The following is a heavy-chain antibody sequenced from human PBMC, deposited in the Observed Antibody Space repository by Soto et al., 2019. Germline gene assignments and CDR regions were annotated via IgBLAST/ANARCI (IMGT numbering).Heavy chain of an antibody. D-gene: IGHD1-26*01. J-gene: IGHJ6*02. CDR1: GYTFTSYA. CDR2: INAGNGNT. V-gene: IGHV1-3*01. CDR3: AREKRAVGATTFYYYYGMDV. Sequence: GASVKVSCKXSGYTFTSYAMHWVRQAPGQRLEWMGWINAGNGNTKYSQKFQGRVTITRDTSASTAYMELSSLRSEDTAVYYCAREKRAVGATTFYYYYGMDVWGQGTTVTVSS.